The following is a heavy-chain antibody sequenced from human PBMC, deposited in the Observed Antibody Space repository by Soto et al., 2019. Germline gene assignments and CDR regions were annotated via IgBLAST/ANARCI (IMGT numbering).Heavy chain of an antibody. V-gene: IGHV1-69*04. CDR2: IIPILGIA. D-gene: IGHD2-15*01. CDR1: GGTFSTYT. CDR3: ARDSGYGSGGSRQIEGPIDY. Sequence: SVKVSCKASGGTFSTYTISWVRQAPGQGLEWMGRIIPILGIANYAQKFQGRVTITADKSTSTAYMELSSLRSEDTAVYYCARDSGYGSGGSRQIEGPIDYWG. J-gene: IGHJ4*01.